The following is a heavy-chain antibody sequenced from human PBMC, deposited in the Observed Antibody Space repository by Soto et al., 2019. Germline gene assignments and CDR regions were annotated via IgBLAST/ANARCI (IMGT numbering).Heavy chain of an antibody. Sequence: SATLSLTCSVSGGSVSSTSHYWVWIRQPPGKGLEWIGNIYYSGSTYYNPSLKSRVTISVDTSKNQFSLKLYSVAAADTAVYYCARQKDTRNWYLLPDDWGQGTSVTV. V-gene: IGHV4-39*01. CDR1: GGSVSSTSHY. D-gene: IGHD6-13*01. CDR3: ARQKDTRNWYLLPDD. J-gene: IGHJ4*02. CDR2: IYYSGST.